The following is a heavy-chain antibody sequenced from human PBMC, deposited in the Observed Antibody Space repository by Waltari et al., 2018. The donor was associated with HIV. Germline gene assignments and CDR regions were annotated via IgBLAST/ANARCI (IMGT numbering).Heavy chain of an antibody. CDR3: AKDLRDYYGSGSYPIYYYYGMDV. J-gene: IGHJ6*02. Sequence: QVQLVESGGGVVQPGRSLRLSCAASGFTFSSYGMHWVRQAPGKGLEWVAVISYDGSNKYYADSVKGRFTISRDNSKNTLYLQMNSLRAEDTAVYYCAKDLRDYYGSGSYPIYYYYGMDVWGQGTTVTVSS. V-gene: IGHV3-30*18. CDR1: GFTFSSYG. CDR2: ISYDGSNK. D-gene: IGHD3-10*01.